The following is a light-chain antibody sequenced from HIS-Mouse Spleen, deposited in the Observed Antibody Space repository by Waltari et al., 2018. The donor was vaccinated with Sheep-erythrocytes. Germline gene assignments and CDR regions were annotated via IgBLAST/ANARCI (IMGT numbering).Light chain of an antibody. CDR3: NSRDSSGKV. J-gene: IGLJ2*01. CDR2: GKN. Sequence: SSELTQDPAVSVALGQTVRITCQGDSLRSYYASWYQQKPGQAPVLVIYGKNNRPSGIPDRVSGYSTGNTASLTITGAQAEDEADYCCNSRDSSGKVFGGGTKLTVL. V-gene: IGLV3-19*01. CDR1: SLRSYY.